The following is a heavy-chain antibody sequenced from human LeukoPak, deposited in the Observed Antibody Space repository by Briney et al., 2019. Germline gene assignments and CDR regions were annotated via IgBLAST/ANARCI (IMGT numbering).Heavy chain of an antibody. Sequence: PGGSLRLSCGAPGFTVMSNYMGWVRQAPGEGLEGVSVIYSGGSTYYADSVKGRFTTSRDNSKNTLYLQMNSLRAEDTAVYYCARGTYPSGYSDYWGQGTLVTVSS. CDR2: IYSGGST. D-gene: IGHD1-26*01. J-gene: IGHJ4*02. V-gene: IGHV3-53*01. CDR3: ARGTYPSGYSDY. CDR1: GFTVMSNY.